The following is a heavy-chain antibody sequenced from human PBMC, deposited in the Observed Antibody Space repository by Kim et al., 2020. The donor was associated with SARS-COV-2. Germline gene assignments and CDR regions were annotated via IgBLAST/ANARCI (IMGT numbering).Heavy chain of an antibody. Sequence: SETLSLTCTVSGGSVSSGSYYWSWIRQPPGKGLEWIGYIYYSGSTNYNPSLKSRVTISVDTSKNQFSLKLSSVTAADTAVYYCARGYRWEATGDCWGPGNLVTASS. V-gene: IGHV4-61*01. CDR1: GGSVSSGSYY. CDR3: ARGYRWEATGDC. CDR2: IYYSGST. D-gene: IGHD1-20*01. J-gene: IGHJ4*02.